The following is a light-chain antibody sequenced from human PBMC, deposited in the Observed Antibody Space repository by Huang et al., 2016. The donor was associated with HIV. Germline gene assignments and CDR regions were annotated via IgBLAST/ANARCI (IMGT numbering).Light chain of an antibody. CDR1: QSISSY. V-gene: IGKV1-39*01. Sequence: DIQMTQSPSSLSASVGDRVTITCRASQSISSYLNWYQQKPGKAPKLLIYAASSLQSGVQSRFSGSGSGTDFTLTISRMQPEDFATYYCQQSYSTPRYTFGQGTKLEIK. J-gene: IGKJ2*01. CDR2: AAS. CDR3: QQSYSTPRYT.